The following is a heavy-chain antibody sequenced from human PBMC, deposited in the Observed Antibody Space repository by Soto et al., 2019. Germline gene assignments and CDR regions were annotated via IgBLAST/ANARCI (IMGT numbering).Heavy chain of an antibody. Sequence: GGSLRLSFAASGFTFSNAWINWVRQAPGKGLEWVGRIKSKTDGGTTDYAEPVKGRFAISRDDSNNMVYLQMNSLKIEDTAVYYCTTDSYSTIIIVRFDYWGHGTLVTVS. CDR3: TTDSYSTIIIVRFDY. CDR1: GFTFSNAW. CDR2: IKSKTDGGTT. D-gene: IGHD3-22*01. J-gene: IGHJ4*01. V-gene: IGHV3-15*07.